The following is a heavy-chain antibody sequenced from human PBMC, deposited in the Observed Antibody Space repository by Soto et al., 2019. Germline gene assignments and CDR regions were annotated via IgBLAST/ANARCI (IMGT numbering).Heavy chain of an antibody. V-gene: IGHV3-23*01. J-gene: IGHJ6*02. CDR1: GFTFSSYA. D-gene: IGHD3-3*01. Sequence: GGSLRLSCAASGFTFSSYAMSWVRQAPGKGLEWVSAISGSGGSTYYADSVKGRFTISRDNSKNTLYLQMNSLRAEDTAVYYCANGGNYDFWSGYYSPYKYYGMDVWGQGTTVTVS. CDR3: ANGGNYDFWSGYYSPYKYYGMDV. CDR2: ISGSGGST.